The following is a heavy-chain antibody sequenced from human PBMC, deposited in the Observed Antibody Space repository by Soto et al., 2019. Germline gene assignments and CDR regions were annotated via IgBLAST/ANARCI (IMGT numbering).Heavy chain of an antibody. Sequence: EVQLVESGGGLVQPGGSLRLSCAASGFTVSSNYMSWVRQAPGKGLEWVSVIYSGGSTYYADSVKGRLTISRDNSKNTLYLHLNSLRAEDTAVYYCAREVGVVVPATGLGYWGQGTLVTVSS. CDR3: AREVGVVVPATGLGY. D-gene: IGHD2-21*02. V-gene: IGHV3-66*01. CDR1: GFTVSSNY. CDR2: IYSGGST. J-gene: IGHJ4*02.